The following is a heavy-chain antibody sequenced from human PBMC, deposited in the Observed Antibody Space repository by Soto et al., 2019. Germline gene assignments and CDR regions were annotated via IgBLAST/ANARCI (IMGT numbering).Heavy chain of an antibody. CDR1: GFTFSKHG. D-gene: IGHD1-1*01. V-gene: IGHV3-33*01. J-gene: IGHJ4*02. Sequence: QVQLVESGGGVVQPGRSLRLSCAVSGFTFSKHGMHWVRQAPGKGLEWVVVILADGSRQHYGDSVKGRFTISRDNAKNTLFLQMESLRAEDTAVYYCARDDDFPDNGLDYWGQGILVTVSS. CDR3: ARDDDFPDNGLDY. CDR2: ILADGSRQ.